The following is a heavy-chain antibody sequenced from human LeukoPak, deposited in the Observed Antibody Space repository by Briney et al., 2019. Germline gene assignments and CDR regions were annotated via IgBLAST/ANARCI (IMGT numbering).Heavy chain of an antibody. Sequence: ASVKVSCKASGGTFSSYAISWVRQAPGQGLGWMGGIIPIFGTANYAQKFQGRVTITADESTSTAYAELSSLRSEDTAVYYSARRYSGSRAYYYGMDVWGQGTTVTVSS. V-gene: IGHV1-69*13. CDR2: IIPIFGTA. CDR3: ARRYSGSRAYYYGMDV. D-gene: IGHD1-26*01. CDR1: GGTFSSYA. J-gene: IGHJ6*02.